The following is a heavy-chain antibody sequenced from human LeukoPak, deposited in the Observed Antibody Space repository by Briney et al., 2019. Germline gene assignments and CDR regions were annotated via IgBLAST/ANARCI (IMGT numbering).Heavy chain of an antibody. CDR3: ARRGYYDSSGQDY. V-gene: IGHV4-38-2*02. D-gene: IGHD3-22*01. J-gene: IGHJ4*02. CDR2: IYHSGST. Sequence: SETLSLTCTVSGYSISSDYYWGWIRQPPGKGLEWIGSIYHSGSTYYNPSLKSRVTISVDTSKNQFSLKLSSVTAADTAVYYCARRGYYDSSGQDYWGQGTLVTVSS. CDR1: GYSISSDYY.